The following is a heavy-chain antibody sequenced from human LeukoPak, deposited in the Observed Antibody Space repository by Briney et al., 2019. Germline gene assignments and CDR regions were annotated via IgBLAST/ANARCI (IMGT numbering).Heavy chain of an antibody. CDR3: AREKVYYYDSSGYPDAFDI. V-gene: IGHV3-11*04. CDR1: GFTFTDYY. CDR2: ISTSGSTI. J-gene: IGHJ3*02. D-gene: IGHD3-22*01. Sequence: GGSLRLSCAASGFTFTDYYMSWIRQAPVNGLEWVSYISTSGSTIYYADSVKGRFTISRDNAKNSLYLQMNSLRAEDTAVYYCAREKVYYYDSSGYPDAFDIWGQGTMVTVSS.